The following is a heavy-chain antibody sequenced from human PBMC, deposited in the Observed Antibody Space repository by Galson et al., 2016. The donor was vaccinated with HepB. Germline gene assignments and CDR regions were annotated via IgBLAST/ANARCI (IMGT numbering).Heavy chain of an antibody. D-gene: IGHD3-10*01. CDR3: ARHSAMVQGVLYYFDW. CDR1: GYRFTNYW. V-gene: IGHV5-51*01. Sequence: QSGAEVKKPGESLKISCKTSGYRFTNYWIGWVRQMPGKGLEWMGTIYPDDSDTRYSPSFEGQVTISVDKSISTAYLHWSSLKASDTAMYYCARHSAMVQGVLYYFDWWGRGTRVTVYS. CDR2: IYPDDSDT. J-gene: IGHJ4*02.